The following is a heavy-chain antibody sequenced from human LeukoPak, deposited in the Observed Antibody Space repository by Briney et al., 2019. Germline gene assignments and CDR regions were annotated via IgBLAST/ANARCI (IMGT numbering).Heavy chain of an antibody. CDR2: ISYDGTDK. CDR3: ASPNSMAGTHYFHY. CDR1: GFTFTTFP. Sequence: GGSLRLSCAASGFTFTTFPMHCVRQPPGKGLEWVAVISYDGTDKYYADSVKGRFTISRDNSKSTLYLQMDSLRAEDTAVYYCASPNSMAGTHYFHYWGQGTLVTVSS. J-gene: IGHJ4*02. V-gene: IGHV3-30*04. D-gene: IGHD6-19*01.